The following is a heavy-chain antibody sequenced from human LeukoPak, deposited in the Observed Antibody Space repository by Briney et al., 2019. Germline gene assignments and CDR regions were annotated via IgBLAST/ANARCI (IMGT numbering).Heavy chain of an antibody. D-gene: IGHD1-26*01. J-gene: IGHJ4*02. CDR1: GYTFTSYG. Sequence: ASVKVSCKASGYTFTSYGISWVRQAPGQGLEWMGWISAYNGNTNYAQKLQGRVTMTTDTSTSTAYMELRSLRSDDTAAYYCARDEREWELRWSFDYWGQGTLVTVSS. CDR2: ISAYNGNT. CDR3: ARDEREWELRWSFDY. V-gene: IGHV1-18*01.